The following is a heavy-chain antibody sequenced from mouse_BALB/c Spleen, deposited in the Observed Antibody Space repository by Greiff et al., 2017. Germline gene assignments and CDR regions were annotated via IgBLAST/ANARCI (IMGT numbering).Heavy chain of an antibody. V-gene: IGHV1S56*01. Sequence: VQLQESGPELVKPGASVRISCKASGYTFTSYYIHWVKQRPGQGLEWIGWIYPGNVNTKYNEKFKGKATLTADKSSSTAYMQLSSLTSEDSAVYFCARGEDWDDWYFDVWGAGTTVTVSS. CDR2: IYPGNVNT. J-gene: IGHJ1*01. CDR1: GYTFTSYY. CDR3: ARGEDWDDWYFDV. D-gene: IGHD4-1*01.